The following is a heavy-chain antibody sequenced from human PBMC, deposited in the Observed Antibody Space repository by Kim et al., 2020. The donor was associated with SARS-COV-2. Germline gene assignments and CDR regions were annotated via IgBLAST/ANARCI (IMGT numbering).Heavy chain of an antibody. V-gene: IGHV4-34*01. D-gene: IGHD2-15*01. CDR3: ARGRGEGIPYCSGGSCYPWYYYYGMDV. CDR1: GGSFSGYY. Sequence: SETLSLTCAVYGGSFSGYYWSWIRQPPGKGLEWIGEINHSGSTNYNPSLKSRVTISVDTSKNQFSLKLSSVTAADTAVYYCARGRGEGIPYCSGGSCYPWYYYYGMDVWGQGTTVTVSS. CDR2: INHSGST. J-gene: IGHJ6*02.